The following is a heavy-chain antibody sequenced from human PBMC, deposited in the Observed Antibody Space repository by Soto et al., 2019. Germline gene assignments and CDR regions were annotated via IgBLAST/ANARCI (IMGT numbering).Heavy chain of an antibody. V-gene: IGHV1-69*01. CDR3: ALGDRSSWIGNH. CDR1: GGTFSSHA. Sequence: QVHLVQSGAEVTKAGSSVKVSCKASGGTFSSHAFSWVRQAPGQGLAWVGGIIPIFETANYAQEFQGRVTISADESTNTVILALNNLRSDDTAIYFCALGDRSSWIGNHWGPGTQVTVS. D-gene: IGHD6-6*01. CDR2: IIPIFETA. J-gene: IGHJ4*02.